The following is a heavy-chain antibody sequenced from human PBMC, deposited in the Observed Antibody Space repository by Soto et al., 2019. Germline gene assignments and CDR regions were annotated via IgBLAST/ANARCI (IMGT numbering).Heavy chain of an antibody. Sequence: QVQLVESGGGVVQPGRSLRLSCAASGFTFSSYGMHWVRQAPGKGLEWVAVISYDGSNKYYADSVKGRFTISRDNSKNTLYLQMNSLRAEDTAVYYCANVRGITMVRGVLWGQGTLVTVSS. CDR3: ANVRGITMVRGVL. J-gene: IGHJ4*02. D-gene: IGHD3-10*01. V-gene: IGHV3-30*18. CDR1: GFTFSSYG. CDR2: ISYDGSNK.